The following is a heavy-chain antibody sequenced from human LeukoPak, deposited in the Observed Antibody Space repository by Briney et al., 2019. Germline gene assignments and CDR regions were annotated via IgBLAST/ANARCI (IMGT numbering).Heavy chain of an antibody. D-gene: IGHD3-3*01. CDR2: MSGSGGST. CDR3: ARGKNYDFWSGYQNWFDP. J-gene: IGHJ5*02. V-gene: IGHV3-23*01. CDR1: GFTFSSYA. Sequence: PGGSLRLSCAASGFTFSSYAMSWVRQAPGKGLEWVSSMSGSGGSTDYADSVKGRFIISRDNSKNTLYLQMNTLRVEDTAVYYCARGKNYDFWSGYQNWFDPWGQGTLVTVSS.